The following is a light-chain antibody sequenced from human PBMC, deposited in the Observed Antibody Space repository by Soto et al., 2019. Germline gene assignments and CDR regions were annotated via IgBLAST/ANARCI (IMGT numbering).Light chain of an antibody. V-gene: IGLV2-14*01. CDR3: ISYTGSSTSYV. CDR1: SSDVGSYDH. Sequence: QSVLAQPASVSGSPGQSITISCSGTSSDVGSYDHVAWYQQFPGKTPKLIIYAVSNRPSGVSNRFSGSKSGNTASLTISGLQAEDEADYYCISYTGSSTSYVFGTGTKVTVL. CDR2: AVS. J-gene: IGLJ1*01.